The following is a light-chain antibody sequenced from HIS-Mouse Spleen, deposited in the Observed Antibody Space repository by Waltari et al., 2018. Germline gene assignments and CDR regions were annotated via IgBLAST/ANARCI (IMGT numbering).Light chain of an antibody. CDR3: QQYNNWPPWT. CDR1: QSVSSN. V-gene: IGKV3-15*01. CDR2: GVS. J-gene: IGKJ1*01. Sequence: EIVMTQSPATLSVSPGERATLSCRASQSVSSNLAWYQQKPGQAPRLLINGVSTRATGIPARFSGSGSGTEFTLTISSMQSEDFAVYYCQQYNNWPPWTFGQGTKVEIK.